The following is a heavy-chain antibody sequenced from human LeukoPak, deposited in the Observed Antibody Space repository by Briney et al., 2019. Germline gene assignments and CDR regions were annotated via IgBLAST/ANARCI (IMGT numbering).Heavy chain of an antibody. J-gene: IGHJ3*02. CDR1: GFTFSSYA. CDR3: AKDTFFGVAKGDPDAFDI. Sequence: GGSLRLSCAASGFTFSSYAMSWVRQAPGKGLEWVSAISGSGGSTYYADSVKGRFTISRDNSKNTLYLQMNSLRAEDTAVYYCAKDTFFGVAKGDPDAFDIWGQGTMVTVSS. D-gene: IGHD3-3*01. V-gene: IGHV3-23*01. CDR2: ISGSGGST.